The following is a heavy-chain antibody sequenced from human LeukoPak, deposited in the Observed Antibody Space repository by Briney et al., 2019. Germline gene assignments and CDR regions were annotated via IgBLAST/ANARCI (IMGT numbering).Heavy chain of an antibody. J-gene: IGHJ5*02. Sequence: ASETLSLTCTVSSGSISSSTYYWGWIRQPPGKGLEWIGSIYYSGSTYYNPSLKSRVTISVDTSKNQFSLKLSSVTAADTAVYYCARDSGSMIVVVTNGRRWFDPWGQGTLVTVSS. CDR2: IYYSGST. V-gene: IGHV4-39*07. D-gene: IGHD3-22*01. CDR1: SGSISSSTYY. CDR3: ARDSGSMIVVVTNGRRWFDP.